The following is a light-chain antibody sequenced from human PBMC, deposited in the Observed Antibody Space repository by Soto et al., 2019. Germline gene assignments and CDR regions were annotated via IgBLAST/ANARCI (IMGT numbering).Light chain of an antibody. V-gene: IGKV3-11*01. CDR3: QQRSNFIT. Sequence: EIVVTQSPATLTSSEGGGATVCSRASQSVSSYLAWYQQKPGQAPRLLIYDASNRATGIPARFSGSGSGTDFTLTISSLESEDFAVYYCQQRSNFITFGQGTRLEIK. CDR1: QSVSSY. J-gene: IGKJ5*01. CDR2: DAS.